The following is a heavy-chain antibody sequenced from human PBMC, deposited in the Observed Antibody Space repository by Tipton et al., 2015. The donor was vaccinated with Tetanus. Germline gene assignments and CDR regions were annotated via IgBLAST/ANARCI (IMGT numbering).Heavy chain of an antibody. CDR1: GGSISSGGYY. CDR2: IYYSGST. D-gene: IGHD5-24*01. CDR3: ARTPKDGYNGPYFDY. Sequence: LSLTCTVSGGSISSGGYYWSWIRQHPGKGLEWIGYIYYSGSTYYNPSLKSRVTISVDTSKTQVSLKLSSVTAADTAVYYCARTPKDGYNGPYFDYWGQGTLVTVSS. J-gene: IGHJ4*02. V-gene: IGHV4-31*03.